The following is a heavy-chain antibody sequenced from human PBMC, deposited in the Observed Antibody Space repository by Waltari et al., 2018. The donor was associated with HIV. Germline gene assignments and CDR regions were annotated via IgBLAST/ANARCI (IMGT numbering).Heavy chain of an antibody. J-gene: IGHJ6*02. CDR1: GGSISTSY. Sequence: QVQLQESGPGLVKPSETLSLTCTVPGGSISTSYWSWIRQPPGKGLEWIGYMYYSGSTNYNPSLKSRVTISVDTSKNQFSLKLSSVTAADTAVYYCARGIYGDISGDMDVWGQGTTVTVSS. V-gene: IGHV4-59*01. D-gene: IGHD3-3*01. CDR2: MYYSGST. CDR3: ARGIYGDISGDMDV.